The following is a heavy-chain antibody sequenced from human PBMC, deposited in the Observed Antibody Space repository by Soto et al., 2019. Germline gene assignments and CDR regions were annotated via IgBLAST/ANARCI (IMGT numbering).Heavy chain of an antibody. Sequence: PSETLSLTCPVSGGSLSSGVCYWSWIRQHPGKGLEWIGYIYYSGSTYYNPSLKSRVTISVDTSKNQFSLKLSSVTAADTAVYYCAASSGYYCFDYWGQGTLVTVSS. CDR3: AASSGYYCFDY. J-gene: IGHJ4*02. CDR2: IYYSGST. V-gene: IGHV4-31*03. D-gene: IGHD3-22*01. CDR1: GGSLSSGVCY.